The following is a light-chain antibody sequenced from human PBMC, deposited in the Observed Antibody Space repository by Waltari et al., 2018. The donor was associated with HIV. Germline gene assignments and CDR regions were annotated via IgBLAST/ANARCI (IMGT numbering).Light chain of an antibody. CDR2: RNN. J-gene: IGLJ2*01. CDR1: SSNIGSNY. V-gene: IGLV1-47*01. Sequence: QSVLTQPPSASGTPGQRVTISCSGSSSNIGSNYVYWYQQLPGTAPKLLLSRNNHRPSGVPARFSGSKSGTSASLAISGLRSEDEADYYCAAWDGSLSVVVFGGGTKLTVL. CDR3: AAWDGSLSVVV.